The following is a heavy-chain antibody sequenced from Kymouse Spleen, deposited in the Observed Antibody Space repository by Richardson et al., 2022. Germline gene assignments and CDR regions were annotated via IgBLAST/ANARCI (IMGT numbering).Heavy chain of an antibody. D-gene: IGHD3-9*01. J-gene: IGHJ5*02. CDR1: GFTFSSYW. CDR3: ARDGIPLYDILTGYPNWFDP. V-gene: IGHV3-74*01. CDR2: INSDGSST. Sequence: EVQLVESGGGLVQPGGSLRLSCAASGFTFSSYWMHWVRQAPGKGLVWVSRINSDGSSTSYADSVKGRFTISRDNAKNTLYLQMNSLRAEDTAVYYCARDGIPLYDILTGYPNWFDPWGQGTLVTVSS.